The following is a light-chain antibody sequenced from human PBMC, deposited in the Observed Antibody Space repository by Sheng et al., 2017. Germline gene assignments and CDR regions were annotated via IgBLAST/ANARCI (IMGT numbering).Light chain of an antibody. CDR2: RAS. CDR1: QSISYW. V-gene: IGKV1-5*03. Sequence: DIQMTQSPSTLSASVGDRVTITCRASQSISYWLAWYQQKPGKAPNLLIYRASDLRTGVPSRFSGSGSGTEFSLTISSLQPDDFATYYCQQVTIYPYTFGQGTKLEIK. CDR3: QQVTIYPYT. J-gene: IGKJ2*01.